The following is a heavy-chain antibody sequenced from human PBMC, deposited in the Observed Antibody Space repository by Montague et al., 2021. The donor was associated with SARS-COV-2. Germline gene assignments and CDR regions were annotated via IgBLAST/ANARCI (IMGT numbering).Heavy chain of an antibody. D-gene: IGHD3-3*01. V-gene: IGHV4-34*01. Sequence: SETLSLTCAVYGGSFSGYYWSWIRQPPGKGLEWIGEINDSGSTYYNPSLKSRVTISVDTSKNQFSLKRSSVTAADTAVYYCARGRAARSITIFGVGNPAIRYYYYMDVWGKGTTVTVSS. CDR2: INDSGST. CDR3: ARGRAARSITIFGVGNPAIRYYYYMDV. CDR1: GGSFSGYY. J-gene: IGHJ6*03.